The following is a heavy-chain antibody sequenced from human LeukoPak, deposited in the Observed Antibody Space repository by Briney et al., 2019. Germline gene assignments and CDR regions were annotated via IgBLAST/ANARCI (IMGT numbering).Heavy chain of an antibody. CDR2: INHNGST. J-gene: IGHJ6*04. Sequence: SETLSLTCAVYGGSFSGYYWSWIRQPPGKGLEWIGEINHNGSTNYNPSLKSRVTISVDTSKNQFSLKLSSVTAADTAVYYCARGYGVVVPAAMVNYGMDVWGKGTTVTVSS. CDR3: ARGYGVVVPAAMVNYGMDV. V-gene: IGHV4-34*01. CDR1: GGSFSGYY. D-gene: IGHD2-2*01.